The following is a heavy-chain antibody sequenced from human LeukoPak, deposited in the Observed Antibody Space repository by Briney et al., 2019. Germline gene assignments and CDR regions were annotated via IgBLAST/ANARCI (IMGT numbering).Heavy chain of an antibody. CDR1: GGSISSGSYY. CDR3: ARSRRVDITMIVVAYYFDY. CDR2: IYSSGST. Sequence: SETLSLTCTVSGGSISSGSYYWSWIRQPAGKGLEWIGRIYSSGSTNYNPSLKSRVTISVDTSKNQFSLKLSCVTAADTAVYYCARSRRVDITMIVVAYYFDYWGQGTLVTVSS. J-gene: IGHJ4*02. V-gene: IGHV4-61*02. D-gene: IGHD3-22*01.